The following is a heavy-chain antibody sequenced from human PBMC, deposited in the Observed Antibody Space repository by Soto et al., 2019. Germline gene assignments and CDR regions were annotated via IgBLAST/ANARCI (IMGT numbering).Heavy chain of an antibody. J-gene: IGHJ3*02. D-gene: IGHD5-12*01. CDR3: ARVEMATIKGNAFDI. V-gene: IGHV1-46*01. CDR1: GYTFTSYY. CDR2: INPSGGST. Sequence: QVQLVQSGAEVKKPGASVKVSCKASGYTFTSYYMYWVRQAPGQGLEWMGIINPSGGSTSYAKKFQDRVTRTRDTSTSTVYMELSSLRSEDTAVYYCARVEMATIKGNAFDIWGQGTMVTVSS.